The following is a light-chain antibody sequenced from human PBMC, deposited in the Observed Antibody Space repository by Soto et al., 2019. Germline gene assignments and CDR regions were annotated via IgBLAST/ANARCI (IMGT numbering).Light chain of an antibody. CDR3: KSYAGSNTYF. CDR2: ANN. CDR1: TSNIGAGYD. J-gene: IGLJ1*01. Sequence: QHVLTQPPSGSGAPGQRVTLSFTGSTSNIGAGYDVHWYQQVPGTTPKLLIYANNNRPSGVPDRFSGSKSGNTASLTVAGLQAADEADYFCKSYAGSNTYFFGSGTKVTVL. V-gene: IGLV1-40*01.